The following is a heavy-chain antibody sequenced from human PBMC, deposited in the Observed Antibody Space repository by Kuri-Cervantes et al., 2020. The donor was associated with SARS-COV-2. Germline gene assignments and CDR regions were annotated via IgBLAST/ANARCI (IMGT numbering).Heavy chain of an antibody. CDR3: AKSGLRLGELSLFFDY. CDR1: GFTFSSYA. D-gene: IGHD3-16*02. V-gene: IGHV3-23*01. J-gene: IGHJ4*02. CDR2: ISDSGGST. Sequence: GGSLRLSCAASGFTFSSYAMSWVRQAPGKGLEWVSAISDSGGSTYYADSAKGRFTISRDNSKNTLYLQMNSLRAEDTAVYYCAKSGLRLGELSLFFDYWGQGTLVTVSS.